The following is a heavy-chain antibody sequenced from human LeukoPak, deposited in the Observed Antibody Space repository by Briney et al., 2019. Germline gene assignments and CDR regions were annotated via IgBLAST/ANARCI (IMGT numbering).Heavy chain of an antibody. V-gene: IGHV3-23*01. CDR1: GFTVSSNY. Sequence: GSLRPSCAASGFTVSSNYMSWVRQAPGKGLEGVSVIGGSVGGAYYADSVKGRFTISRDNSKNTLYLQMNSLRAEDTAIYYCAKKGCTSISCYNNFWGQGTLVTVSS. D-gene: IGHD2-2*02. CDR2: IGGSVGGA. J-gene: IGHJ4*02. CDR3: AKKGCTSISCYNNF.